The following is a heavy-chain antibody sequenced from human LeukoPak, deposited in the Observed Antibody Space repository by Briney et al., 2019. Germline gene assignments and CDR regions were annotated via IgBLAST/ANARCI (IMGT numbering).Heavy chain of an antibody. CDR3: ASKGSGSYAYYYYYGMDV. D-gene: IGHD1-26*01. Sequence: PSETLSLTCAVYGGSFSGYYWSWIRQPPGKGLEWIGEINHSGSTNYNPSLKSRVTISVDTSKNQFSLKLSSVTAADTAVYYCASKGSGSYAYYYYYGMDVWGQGTTVTVSS. CDR1: GGSFSGYY. J-gene: IGHJ6*02. CDR2: INHSGST. V-gene: IGHV4-34*01.